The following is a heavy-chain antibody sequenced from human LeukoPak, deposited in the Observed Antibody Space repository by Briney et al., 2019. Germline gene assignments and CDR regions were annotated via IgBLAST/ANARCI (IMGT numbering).Heavy chain of an antibody. V-gene: IGHV3-9*01. CDR2: ISWNSGSI. CDR1: GFTFDDYA. J-gene: IGHJ4*02. D-gene: IGHD3-22*01. CDR3: AKDDYYDSSGCFDY. Sequence: GRSLRLSCVASGFTFDDYAMHWVRQAPGKGLEWVSGISWNSGSIGYADSVKGRFTISRDNAKNSLYLQMNSLRAEDTALYYCAKDDYYDSSGCFDYWGQGTLVTVSS.